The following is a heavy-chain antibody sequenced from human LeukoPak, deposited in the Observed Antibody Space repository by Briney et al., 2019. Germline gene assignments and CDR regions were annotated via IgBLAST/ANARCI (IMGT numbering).Heavy chain of an antibody. CDR1: GFTFSSYA. CDR2: ISYDGSNK. CDR3: ARDTRRSGSIWADY. J-gene: IGHJ4*02. V-gene: IGHV3-30-3*01. D-gene: IGHD3-22*01. Sequence: GGSLRLSCAASGFTFSSYAMHWVRQAPGKGLEWVAVISYDGSNKYYADSVKGRLTISRDNSKNTLYLQMNSLRAEDTAVYYCARDTRRSGSIWADYWGQGTLVTVSS.